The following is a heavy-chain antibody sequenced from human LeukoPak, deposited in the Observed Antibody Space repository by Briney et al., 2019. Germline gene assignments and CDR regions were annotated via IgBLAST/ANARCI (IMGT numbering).Heavy chain of an antibody. D-gene: IGHD3-16*02. V-gene: IGHV1-2*02. Sequence: ASVKVSCKASGYTFTGYYMHWVRQAPGQGLEWMGWINPNSGGTNYAQKFQGRVTMTSDTSISTAYMELSRLRSDDTAVYYCARTLSYRNWFDPWGQGTLVTVSS. J-gene: IGHJ5*02. CDR1: GYTFTGYY. CDR3: ARTLSYRNWFDP. CDR2: INPNSGGT.